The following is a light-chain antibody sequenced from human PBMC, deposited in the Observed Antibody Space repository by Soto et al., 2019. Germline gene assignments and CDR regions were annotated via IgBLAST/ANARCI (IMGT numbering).Light chain of an antibody. Sequence: DIQMTQSPSTLSASVGDRVTITCRASQSIIRWLAWYQQKPGKAPKVLIWDASSLQRGVPSRFSGSGSGTEFTLTISSLQPDDFATYYCQQYNGYSTWTFGQGTKVEIK. CDR2: DAS. CDR3: QQYNGYSTWT. V-gene: IGKV1-5*01. J-gene: IGKJ1*01. CDR1: QSIIRW.